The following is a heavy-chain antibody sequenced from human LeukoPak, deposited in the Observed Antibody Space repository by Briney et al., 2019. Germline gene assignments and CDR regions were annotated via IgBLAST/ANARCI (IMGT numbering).Heavy chain of an antibody. V-gene: IGHV4-34*01. CDR2: INHSGST. CDR1: GGSFSGYY. Sequence: SETLSLTCAVYGGSFSGYYWSWIRQPPGKGLEWIGEINHSGSTNYNPSLKSRVTISVDTSKNQFSLKLSSVTAADTAVYYCARGGYNSKISYFDYWGQGTLVTVSS. J-gene: IGHJ4*02. CDR3: ARGGYNSKISYFDY. D-gene: IGHD3-22*01.